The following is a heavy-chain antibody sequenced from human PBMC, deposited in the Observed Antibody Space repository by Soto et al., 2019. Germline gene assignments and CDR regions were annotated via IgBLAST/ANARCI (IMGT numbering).Heavy chain of an antibody. V-gene: IGHV1-69*13. J-gene: IGHJ4*02. CDR3: ARGVHYDSSGYYYFY. CDR1: GGTFSNYA. D-gene: IGHD3-22*01. Sequence: SVKVSCKASGGTFSNYAIDWVRQAPGQGLEWMGGITPVFGSANYAQKFQGRITVTADESTRTAYMELRSPRSEDTAVYYCARGVHYDSSGYYYFYWGQGTLVTVSS. CDR2: ITPVFGSA.